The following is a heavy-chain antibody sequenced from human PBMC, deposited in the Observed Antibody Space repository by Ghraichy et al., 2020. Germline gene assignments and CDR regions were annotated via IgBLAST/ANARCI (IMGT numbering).Heavy chain of an antibody. CDR2: INPKSGGT. Sequence: ASVKVSCKASGYSFSDYYIHWVRQAPGQGPEWMGWINPKSGGTKYAQRFQGRVTMTRDAFISTAYMELSSLRSDDTAVYYCARDPGYDFWSGYYTFDYWGQGNVVAVSS. J-gene: IGHJ4*02. CDR1: GYSFSDYY. CDR3: ARDPGYDFWSGYYTFDY. V-gene: IGHV1-2*02. D-gene: IGHD3-3*01.